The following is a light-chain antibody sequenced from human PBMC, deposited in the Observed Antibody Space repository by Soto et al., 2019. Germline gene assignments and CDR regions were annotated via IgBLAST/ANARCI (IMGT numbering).Light chain of an antibody. Sequence: QSAMTQPRSLSGSPGQSVTISCTGTSSDVGGYNYVSWYQQHTGKAPKLMIYDVNKRPSAVPARFSGSKSGNRSSLTIFGLQPDEEDDYYCFSNAGSYTLVFATGTKVTVL. CDR3: FSNAGSYTLV. CDR2: DVN. CDR1: SSDVGGYNY. V-gene: IGLV2-11*01. J-gene: IGLJ1*01.